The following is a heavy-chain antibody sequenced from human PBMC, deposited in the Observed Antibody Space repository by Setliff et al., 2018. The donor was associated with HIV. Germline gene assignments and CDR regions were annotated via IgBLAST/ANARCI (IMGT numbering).Heavy chain of an antibody. Sequence: PGGSLRLSCVVSGFSFGNYGMHWVRPAPGKGLEWMTFIRYDGSKKYDADSVKGRFTISRDNSKNTLYLQMNSLTTEDTAVYYCAKDGRWELPIYGMTVWGQGTTVTVSS. J-gene: IGHJ6*02. D-gene: IGHD1-26*01. CDR1: GFSFGNYG. V-gene: IGHV3-30*02. CDR2: IRYDGSKK. CDR3: AKDGRWELPIYGMTV.